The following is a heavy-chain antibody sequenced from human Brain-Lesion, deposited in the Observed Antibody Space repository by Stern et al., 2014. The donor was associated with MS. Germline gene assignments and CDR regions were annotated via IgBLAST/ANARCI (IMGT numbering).Heavy chain of an antibody. V-gene: IGHV1-2*02. J-gene: IGHJ6*02. D-gene: IGHD3-3*01. Sequence: QMQLVQSGAEVKKPGASVKVSCKTSGYIFTGYYIHWVRQAPGQGLEWMAWINPNTGGTKYAQKFQSRVTMSRDTSISTAYVELSSLTSDDTAVYYCARDQRGITIFGVVTDYYYLGMDVWGQGTTVTVSS. CDR3: ARDQRGITIFGVVTDYYYLGMDV. CDR2: INPNTGGT. CDR1: GYIFTGYY.